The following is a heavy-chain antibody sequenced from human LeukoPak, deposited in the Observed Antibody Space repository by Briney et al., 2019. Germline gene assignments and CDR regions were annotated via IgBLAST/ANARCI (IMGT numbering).Heavy chain of an antibody. J-gene: IGHJ3*02. D-gene: IGHD2-2*01. Sequence: GGSLRLSCEASGFTFSSYWMTWVRQAPGKGLEWVANIRQDGSEKYYVDSVKGRFTISRDNAKNSLYLQMNSLRAEDTAVYYCARAMDIRGQGTMVTVSS. V-gene: IGHV3-7*03. CDR3: ARAMDI. CDR1: GFTFSSYW. CDR2: IRQDGSEK.